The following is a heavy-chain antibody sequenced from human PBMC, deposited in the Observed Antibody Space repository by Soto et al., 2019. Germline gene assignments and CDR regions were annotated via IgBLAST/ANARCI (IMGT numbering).Heavy chain of an antibody. J-gene: IGHJ4*02. Sequence: SETLSLTCTVSGGSISSSSYYWGWIRQPPGKGLEWIGGIYYSGSTYYNPSLKSRFTISVDTSKNQFSLKLRCVTAADTAVYYCARLEEEQQLVLFDYWGQGTLVTVSS. D-gene: IGHD6-13*01. CDR3: ARLEEEQQLVLFDY. CDR1: GGSISSSSYY. CDR2: IYYSGST. V-gene: IGHV4-39*01.